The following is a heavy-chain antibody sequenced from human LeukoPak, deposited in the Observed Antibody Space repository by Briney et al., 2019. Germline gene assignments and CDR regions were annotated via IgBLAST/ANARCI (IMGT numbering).Heavy chain of an antibody. CDR3: ARASYYYDSSGYYYEWYFDY. J-gene: IGHJ4*02. Sequence: SETLSLTCAVSGGSISSGGYSWSWIRQPPGKGLEWIGYIYHSGSTYYNPSLKSRVTISVDRSKNQFSLKLSSVTAADTAVYYCARASYYYDSSGYYYEWYFDYWGQGTLVTVSP. CDR1: GGSISSGGYS. CDR2: IYHSGST. V-gene: IGHV4-30-2*01. D-gene: IGHD3-22*01.